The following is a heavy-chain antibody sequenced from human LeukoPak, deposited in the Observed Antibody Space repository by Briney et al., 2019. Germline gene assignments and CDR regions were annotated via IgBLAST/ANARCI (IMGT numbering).Heavy chain of an antibody. D-gene: IGHD3-10*01. CDR2: INPNSGGT. V-gene: IGHV1-2*06. Sequence: GASVKVSCKASGYTFTGYYMHWVRQALGQGLEWMGRINPNSGGTNYAQKFQGRVTMARDTSISTAYMELSRLRSDDTAVYYCARRPGSGELLTVGNWFDHWGQGTLVTVSS. CDR1: GYTFTGYY. J-gene: IGHJ5*02. CDR3: ARRPGSGELLTVGNWFDH.